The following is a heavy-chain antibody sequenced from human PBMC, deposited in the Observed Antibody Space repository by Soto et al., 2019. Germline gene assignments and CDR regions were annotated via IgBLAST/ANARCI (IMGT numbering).Heavy chain of an antibody. CDR1: GYSFTSYW. CDR2: IYPGDSDT. V-gene: IGHV5-51*01. D-gene: IGHD3-22*01. CDR3: AKVGDDSRGYYYYHYYGMDV. J-gene: IGHJ6*02. Sequence: GESLKISCKGSGYSFTSYWIGWVGQMPGKGLEWMGIIYPGDSDTRYSPSFQGQVTISADKSISTAYLQWSSLKASDTAMYYCAKVGDDSRGYYYYHYYGMDVWGQGTTVTVSS.